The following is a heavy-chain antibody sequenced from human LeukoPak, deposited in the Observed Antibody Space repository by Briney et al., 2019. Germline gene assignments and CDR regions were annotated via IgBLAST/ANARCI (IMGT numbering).Heavy chain of an antibody. J-gene: IGHJ5*02. CDR1: GFTFSSYA. V-gene: IGHV3-48*03. Sequence: GGSLRLSCAASGFTFSSYAMHWVRQAPGKGLEWLSYINIGGTNTHYADSVKGRFTISRDNAKKSLYLEMNNLRAEDTAVYYCAIDGAGFDTWGQGVLVTVSS. CDR2: INIGGTNT. CDR3: AIDGAGFDT.